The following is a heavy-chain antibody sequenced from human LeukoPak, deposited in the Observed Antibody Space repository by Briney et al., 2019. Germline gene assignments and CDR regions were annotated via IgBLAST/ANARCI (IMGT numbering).Heavy chain of an antibody. CDR1: GYTFTTYG. D-gene: IGHD6-13*01. V-gene: IGHV1-18*01. Sequence: ASVKVSCKASGYTFTTYGITWVRQAPGQGLEWMGWISAYNGNTNYAQKLQGRVTMTTDTSTSTAYMELRSLRSDDTAIYYCARGAAAGSGGYYYMDVWGKGTTVTVSS. CDR2: ISAYNGNT. CDR3: ARGAAAGSGGYYYMDV. J-gene: IGHJ6*03.